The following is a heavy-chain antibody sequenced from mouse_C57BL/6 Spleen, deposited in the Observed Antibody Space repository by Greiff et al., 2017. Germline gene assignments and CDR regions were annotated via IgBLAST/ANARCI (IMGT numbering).Heavy chain of an antibody. J-gene: IGHJ3*01. Sequence: EVQLQQSGPERVKPGASVTIPCKACGYTFTDYNMDWVKQSNGKSLEWIGDINPNNGGTIYNQKFKGKATCTVDKSSSTAYMELRSLTSEDTAVYYCARQIYDGYYFAYWGQGTLVTVSA. CDR1: GYTFTDYN. V-gene: IGHV1-18*01. CDR3: ARQIYDGYYFAY. CDR2: INPNNGGT. D-gene: IGHD2-3*01.